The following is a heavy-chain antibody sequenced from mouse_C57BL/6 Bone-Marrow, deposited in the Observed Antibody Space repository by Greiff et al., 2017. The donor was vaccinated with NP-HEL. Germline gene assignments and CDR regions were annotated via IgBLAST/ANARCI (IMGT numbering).Heavy chain of an antibody. CDR3: ARNYYGSSRYWYFDV. J-gene: IGHJ1*03. V-gene: IGHV1-81*01. Sequence: QVQLQQSGAELARPGASVKLSCKASGYTFTSYGISWVKQRTGQGLEWIGEIYPRSGNTYYNEKFKGKATLTADKSSSTAYMELRSLTSEDSAVYFCARNYYGSSRYWYFDVWGTGTTVTVSS. D-gene: IGHD1-1*01. CDR1: GYTFTSYG. CDR2: IYPRSGNT.